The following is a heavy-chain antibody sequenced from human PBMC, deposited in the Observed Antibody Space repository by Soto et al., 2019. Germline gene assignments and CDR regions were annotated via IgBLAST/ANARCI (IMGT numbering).Heavy chain of an antibody. Sequence: PSATLSLTCTVSGGSISSYYWGWIRQPPGKGLEWIGSIYYRGNTYYNPSLQTRVTISLDKSKSQFSLKLNSVTAADSAVYFCARLEGLATISYYFDFWGQGALVTVSS. CDR3: ARLEGLATISYYFDF. D-gene: IGHD3-9*01. CDR2: IYYRGNT. J-gene: IGHJ4*02. V-gene: IGHV4-39*01. CDR1: GGSISSYY.